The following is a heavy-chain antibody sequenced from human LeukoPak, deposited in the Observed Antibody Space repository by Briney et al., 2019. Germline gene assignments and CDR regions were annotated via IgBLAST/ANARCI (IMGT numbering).Heavy chain of an antibody. V-gene: IGHV1-2*06. CDR2: INPNSGGT. Sequence: ASVKVSCKASGYTFTGYYMHWVRQAPGQGLEWMGRINPNSGGTNYAQKFQGRVTMTRDTSISTAYMELSRLRSDDTAVYYCARGRAGTTRNYYYGMDVWGQGTTVTVSS. CDR1: GYTFTGYY. D-gene: IGHD1-1*01. J-gene: IGHJ6*02. CDR3: ARGRAGTTRNYYYGMDV.